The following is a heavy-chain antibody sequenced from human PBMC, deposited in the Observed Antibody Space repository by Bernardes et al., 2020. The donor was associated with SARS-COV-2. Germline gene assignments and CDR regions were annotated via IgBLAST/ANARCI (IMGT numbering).Heavy chain of an antibody. V-gene: IGHV1-2*02. D-gene: IGHD3-10*01. J-gene: IGHJ4*02. CDR2: INPNSGGT. Sequence: ASMKVSCKASGYTFTGYYMHWVRQAPGQGLEWMGWINPNSGGTNYAQKFQGRVTMTRDTSISTAYMELSRLRSDDTAVYYCARAAWFGELSDDFDYWGQGTLVTVSS. CDR3: ARAAWFGELSDDFDY. CDR1: GYTFTGYY.